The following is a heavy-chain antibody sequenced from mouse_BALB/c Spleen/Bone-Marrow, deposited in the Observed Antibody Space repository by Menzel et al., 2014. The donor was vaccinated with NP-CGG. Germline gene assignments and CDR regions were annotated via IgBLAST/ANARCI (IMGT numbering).Heavy chain of an antibody. CDR3: ASHLWPSY. Sequence: VQLQQSGTELVKPGASVRLSCKASGYTFTSYWMHWVRQRPGQGLEWVGEINPSNGRTIYNEKFKSKATLTVDNSSSTAYMQLSSLTPEDSAVYYCASHLWPSYWGQGTTLTVSS. V-gene: IGHV1S81*02. J-gene: IGHJ2*01. D-gene: IGHD1-1*02. CDR1: GYTFTSYW. CDR2: INPSNGRT.